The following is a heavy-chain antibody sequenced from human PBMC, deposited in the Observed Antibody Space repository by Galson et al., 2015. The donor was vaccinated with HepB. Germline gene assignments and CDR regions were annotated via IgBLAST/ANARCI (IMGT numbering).Heavy chain of an antibody. CDR1: GFIFGDYA. CDR2: IRSHAYGGTT. D-gene: IGHD6-13*01. Sequence: SLRLSCAASGFIFGDYAMSWVRQAPGKGLEWVGFIRSHAYGGTTDYAASVKGRFTISRDDSKSIAYLQMNSLKTEDTAVYYCSRGKRIAAAGGLDYWGQGALVTVSS. V-gene: IGHV3-49*04. CDR3: SRGKRIAAAGGLDY. J-gene: IGHJ4*02.